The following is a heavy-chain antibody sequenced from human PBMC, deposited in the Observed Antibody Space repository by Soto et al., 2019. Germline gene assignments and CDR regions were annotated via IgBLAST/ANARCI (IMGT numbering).Heavy chain of an antibody. CDR3: AKATLYCIGCSCYSGVFDP. CDR1: GFTFSSYA. D-gene: IGHD2-15*01. Sequence: EVQLLESGGGLVQPGGSLRLSCAASGFTFSSYAMSCVRQAPGKGLEWVSASSGSGGSTYYADSVKGRFSISRDNSKNTLYLRMNSLRAEDTAVYYCAKATLYCIGCSCYSGVFDPWGQGTLVPVS. CDR2: SSGSGGST. V-gene: IGHV3-23*01. J-gene: IGHJ5*02.